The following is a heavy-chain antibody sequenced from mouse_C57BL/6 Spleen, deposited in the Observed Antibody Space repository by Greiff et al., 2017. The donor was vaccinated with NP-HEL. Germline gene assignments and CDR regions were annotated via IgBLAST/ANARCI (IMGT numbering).Heavy chain of an antibody. Sequence: QVQLQQSGAELVKPGASVKISCKASGYAFSSYWMNWVKQRPGKGLEWIGQIYPGDGDTNYNGKFKGKATLTADKSSSTAYMQLSSLTSEDSAVYFCARKGGYDYARDYYAMDYWGQGTSVTVSS. D-gene: IGHD2-4*01. CDR3: ARKGGYDYARDYYAMDY. J-gene: IGHJ4*01. CDR2: IYPGDGDT. CDR1: GYAFSSYW. V-gene: IGHV1-80*01.